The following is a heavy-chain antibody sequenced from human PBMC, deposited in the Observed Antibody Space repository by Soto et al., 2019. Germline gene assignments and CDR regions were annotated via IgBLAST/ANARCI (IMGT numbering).Heavy chain of an antibody. D-gene: IGHD3-3*01. J-gene: IGHJ6*02. V-gene: IGHV3-23*01. CDR3: AKAVTISGSFYYGMDV. CDR1: GFTFSNYA. Sequence: GGSLRLSCAASGFTFSNYAMNWVRQAPGKGLEWVSGISGSGSSTYYADSVKGRFTISRDNSRNRMYLQVHSLRAEDTAAYYCAKAVTISGSFYYGMDVWGQGTTVTVSS. CDR2: ISGSGSST.